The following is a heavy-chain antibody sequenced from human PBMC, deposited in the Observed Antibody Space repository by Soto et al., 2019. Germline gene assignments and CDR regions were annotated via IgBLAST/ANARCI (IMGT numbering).Heavy chain of an antibody. D-gene: IGHD6-13*01. CDR2: IYPGNSDT. V-gene: IGHV5-51*01. J-gene: IGHJ5*02. Sequence: GEALEVSCKGSGYSFTSYWIGRGRQMPGKGLEWMGIIYPGNSDTRYSPSFQGQVTISADKSISTAYLQWSSLKASDTAMYYCARHISEWQQLGGRFDPWGQGTLVTVSS. CDR1: GYSFTSYW. CDR3: ARHISEWQQLGGRFDP.